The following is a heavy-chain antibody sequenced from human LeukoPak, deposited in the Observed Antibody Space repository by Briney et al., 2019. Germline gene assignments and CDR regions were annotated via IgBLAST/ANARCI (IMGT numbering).Heavy chain of an antibody. D-gene: IGHD3-10*01. J-gene: IGHJ4*02. CDR2: IYYSGST. V-gene: IGHV4-39*07. Sequence: SESLSLTCAVSGGSISSSSYYWGWIRQAPGKGLEWAGSIYYSGSTYYNPSLKSRVTISVDTSKNQFSLKLSPVTAADTAVYYCARQNYYGSGSYYFDYWGQGTLVAVSS. CDR1: GGSISSSSYY. CDR3: ARQNYYGSGSYYFDY.